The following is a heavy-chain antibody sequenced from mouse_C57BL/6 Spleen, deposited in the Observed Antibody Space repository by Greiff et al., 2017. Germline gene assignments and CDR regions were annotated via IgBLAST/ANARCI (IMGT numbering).Heavy chain of an antibody. J-gene: IGHJ4*01. CDR1: GYTFTSYW. Sequence: VQLQQSGTVLARPGASVKMSCKTSGYTFTSYWMHWVKQRPGQGLEWIGAIYPGNSDTSYNQKFKGKAKLTAVTSASTAYMELSSLTNEDSAVYYCTRDRPLDPGGAMDYWGQGTSVTVSS. V-gene: IGHV1-5*01. CDR3: TRDRPLDPGGAMDY. CDR2: IYPGNSDT.